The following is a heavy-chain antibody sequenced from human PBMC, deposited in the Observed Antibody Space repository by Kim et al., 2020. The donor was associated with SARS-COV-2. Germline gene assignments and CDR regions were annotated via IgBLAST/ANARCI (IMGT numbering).Heavy chain of an antibody. CDR3: ARHPAPYGSEYYKPWD. CDR2: ISYSGST. Sequence: SETLSLTCSVSGGSISNYYWSWIRQPPGKGLEWIGYISYSGSTNYNPSLKSRVTISVDTSKNQLSLKLRSVTAADTAVYYCARHPAPYGSEYYKPWDWGQGTLVTVSS. J-gene: IGHJ4*02. CDR1: GGSISNYY. D-gene: IGHD3-10*01. V-gene: IGHV4-59*08.